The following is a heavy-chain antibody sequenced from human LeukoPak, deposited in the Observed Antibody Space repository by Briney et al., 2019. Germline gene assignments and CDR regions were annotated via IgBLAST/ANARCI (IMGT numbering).Heavy chain of an antibody. J-gene: IGHJ6*02. CDR2: IYYSGST. Sequence: PSETLSLTCTVSGGSVSSGSYYWGWIRQPPGKGLEWIGSIYYSGSTYYNPSLKSRVTISVDTSKNQFSLKLSSVTAADTAVYYCASATGYSSGWYLYYYYGMDVWGQGTTVTVSS. V-gene: IGHV4-39*01. CDR1: GGSVSSGSYY. D-gene: IGHD6-19*01. CDR3: ASATGYSSGWYLYYYYGMDV.